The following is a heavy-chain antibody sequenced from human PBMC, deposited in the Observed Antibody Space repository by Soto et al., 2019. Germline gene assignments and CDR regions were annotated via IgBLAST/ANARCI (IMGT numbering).Heavy chain of an antibody. Sequence: SETLSLTRTVSGGSISSGSYDWGWIRQPPGKGLEWIGSIYYSGSTYYNPSLKSRVTISVDTSKNQFSLKLSSVTAADTAVYYCARPVADSSGYYYDYWGQGTLVTVSS. V-gene: IGHV4-39*01. CDR3: ARPVADSSGYYYDY. CDR1: GGSISSGSYD. J-gene: IGHJ4*02. D-gene: IGHD3-22*01. CDR2: IYYSGST.